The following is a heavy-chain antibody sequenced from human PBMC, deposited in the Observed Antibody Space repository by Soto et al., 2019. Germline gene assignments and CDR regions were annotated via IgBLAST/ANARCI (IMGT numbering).Heavy chain of an antibody. V-gene: IGHV1-2*02. CDR1: GYTFTDYY. J-gene: IGHJ4*02. CDR3: ARRSYSSKWYFDY. D-gene: IGHD6-13*01. Sequence: QVQLVQSGAEVRQPGASVKVSCKASGYTFTDYYIQWVRQAPGQGLEWMGWINPSSGGTKYTQKFQGRVAMTRDTSISTAYMQLSRLRSDDTAVYFCARRSYSSKWYFDYWAQGTLVTVSS. CDR2: INPSSGGT.